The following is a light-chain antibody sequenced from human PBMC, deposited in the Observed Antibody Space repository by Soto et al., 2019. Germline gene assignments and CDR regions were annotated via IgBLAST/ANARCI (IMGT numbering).Light chain of an antibody. J-gene: IGKJ1*01. V-gene: IGKV3-20*01. Sequence: EIVLTQSPGTLSVSPGERATLSCRASQTISSNNLAWYQQKPGQAPRLLIYGTSSRATGIPDRFSGSGSGTDFTLTISRLEPEDSAIYYCQQYGSWTFGQGTKVEI. CDR3: QQYGSWT. CDR1: QTISSNN. CDR2: GTS.